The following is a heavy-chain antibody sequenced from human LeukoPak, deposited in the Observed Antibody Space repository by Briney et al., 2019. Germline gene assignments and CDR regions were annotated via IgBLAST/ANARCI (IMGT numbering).Heavy chain of an antibody. CDR3: ARDRWSEEMDYGADDAFDI. CDR1: GFTFSSYS. Sequence: GGSLRLSWAASGFTFSSYSMNWVRQAPGKGLEWVSSISSSSSYIYYADSVKGRFTISRDNAKNSLYLQMNSLRAVDTAVYYCARDRWSEEMDYGADDAFDIWGQGTMVTVSS. J-gene: IGHJ3*02. CDR2: ISSSSSYI. D-gene: IGHD4-17*01. V-gene: IGHV3-21*01.